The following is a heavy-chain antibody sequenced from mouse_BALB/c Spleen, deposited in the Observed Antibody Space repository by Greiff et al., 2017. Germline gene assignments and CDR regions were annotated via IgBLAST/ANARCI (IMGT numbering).Heavy chain of an antibody. Sequence: EVKLMESGGDLVKPGGSLKLSCAASGFTFSSYGMSWVRQTPDKRLELVATINSNGGSTYYPDSVKGRFTISRDSAKNTLYLQMSSLKSEDTAMYYCARDGNYLRFYAMDYWGQGTSVTVSS. J-gene: IGHJ4*01. CDR3: ARDGNYLRFYAMDY. D-gene: IGHD2-1*01. V-gene: IGHV5-6-3*01. CDR2: INSNGGST. CDR1: GFTFSSYG.